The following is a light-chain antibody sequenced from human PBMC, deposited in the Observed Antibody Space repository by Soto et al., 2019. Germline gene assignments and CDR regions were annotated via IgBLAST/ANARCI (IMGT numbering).Light chain of an antibody. V-gene: IGKV3-20*01. CDR2: GAS. CDR1: QSVSSSN. CDR3: QHYGSSLYT. J-gene: IGKJ2*01. Sequence: EIVLTQSPGTLSLSPGERATLFCRASQSVSSSNLAWYQQKFGQAPRLLIYGASSRATGIPDRFSGSGSGTDFTLAISRLEPEDFAVYSCQHYGSSLYTFGQGTKLELK.